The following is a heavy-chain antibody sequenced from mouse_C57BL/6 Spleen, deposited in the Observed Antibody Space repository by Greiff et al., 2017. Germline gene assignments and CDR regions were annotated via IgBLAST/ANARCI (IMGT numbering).Heavy chain of an antibody. J-gene: IGHJ1*03. CDR1: GYAFTNYL. Sequence: QVQLQQSGAELVRPGTSVKVSCKASGYAFTNYLIEWVKQRPGQGLEWIGVINPGSGGTNYNEKFKGKATLTADKSSSTAYMQLRSLTSEDSAVYFCAASTMITTDWYFDVWGTGTTVTVSS. D-gene: IGHD2-4*01. CDR3: AASTMITTDWYFDV. CDR2: INPGSGGT. V-gene: IGHV1-54*01.